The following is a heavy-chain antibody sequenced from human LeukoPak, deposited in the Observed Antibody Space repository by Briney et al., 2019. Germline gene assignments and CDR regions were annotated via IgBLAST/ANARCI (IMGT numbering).Heavy chain of an antibody. Sequence: PGESLKISCKGSGYSFTSYWIGWVRQMPGKGLEWMGIIYPGDSDTRYSPSFQGQVTISADKSINTAYLQWSSLKASDTAIYFCARSGHKCSSGWFGGAFDIWGQGTMVTVSS. V-gene: IGHV5-51*01. J-gene: IGHJ3*02. D-gene: IGHD6-19*01. CDR1: GYSFTSYW. CDR2: IYPGDSDT. CDR3: ARSGHKCSSGWFGGAFDI.